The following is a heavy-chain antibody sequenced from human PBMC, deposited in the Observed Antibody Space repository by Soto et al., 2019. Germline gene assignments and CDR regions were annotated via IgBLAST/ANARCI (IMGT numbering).Heavy chain of an antibody. J-gene: IGHJ6*02. V-gene: IGHV1-18*01. D-gene: IGHD2-2*02. CDR1: GYTFTSYG. CDR2: ISAYNGNT. CDR3: ARVDCRSTSCHRDYYYGMDV. Sequence: ASVKVSCKASGYTFTSYGISWVRQAPGQGLEWMGWISAYNGNTNYAQKLQGRVTMTTDTSTSTAYMELRSLRSDDTAVYYCARVDCRSTSCHRDYYYGMDVWGQGTTVTVSS.